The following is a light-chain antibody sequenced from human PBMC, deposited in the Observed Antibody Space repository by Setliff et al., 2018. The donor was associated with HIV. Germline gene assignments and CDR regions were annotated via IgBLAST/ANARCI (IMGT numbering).Light chain of an antibody. CDR3: SSYASSNTLS. CDR2: EVR. CDR1: SSDVGGYSY. V-gene: IGLV2-14*01. Sequence: QSVLTQPASASGSPGQSITISCTGTSSDVGGYSYVSWYQQHPGKAPKLIIYEVRNRPSGVSNRFSGSKSGNTASLTISGLQAEDEADYYCSSYASSNTLSFGTGTKVTVL. J-gene: IGLJ1*01.